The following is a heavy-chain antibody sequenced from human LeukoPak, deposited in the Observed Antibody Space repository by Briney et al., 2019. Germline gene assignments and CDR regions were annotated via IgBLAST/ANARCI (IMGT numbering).Heavy chain of an antibody. J-gene: IGHJ6*03. D-gene: IGHD5-12*01. CDR3: ARDTPRLVATDYYCYMDV. CDR1: GYTFTSYD. Sequence: ASVKVSCKASGYTFTSYDINWVRQATGQGLEWMGWMNPNSGNTGYAQKLQGRVTMTTDTSTSTAYMELRSPRSDDTAVYYCARDTPRLVATDYYCYMDVWGKGTTVTVSS. CDR2: MNPNSGNT. V-gene: IGHV1-8*02.